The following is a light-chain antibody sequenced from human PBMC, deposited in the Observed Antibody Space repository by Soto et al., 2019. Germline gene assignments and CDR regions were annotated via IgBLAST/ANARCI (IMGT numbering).Light chain of an antibody. CDR1: QSVRRSQ. Sequence: EIVLTQSPGTLSLSPGDRATLSCRASQSVRRSQLAWYQQRPGQAPSLLIYAVSTRANGIPDRFSGSGSGTYFTLTISRLEPEDFAVYYCQQYDTSWTFGQGTKVEIK. CDR3: QQYDTSWT. J-gene: IGKJ1*01. CDR2: AVS. V-gene: IGKV3-20*01.